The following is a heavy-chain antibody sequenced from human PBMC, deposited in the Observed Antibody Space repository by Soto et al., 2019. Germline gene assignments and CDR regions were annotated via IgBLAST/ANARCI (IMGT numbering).Heavy chain of an antibody. CDR1: GFTFSSYA. Sequence: EVQLLESGGGLVQRGGSLRLSCAASGFTFSSYAMGGVRQAPGEGLEWVSAISGSGGSTYYVDSVKGRFTISRENSKNTLYLQMTSRRAEDTAGDYCAKDIRDYQYVATSSQCDYWGQGTLVTVSS. CDR3: AKDIRDYQYVATSSQCDY. J-gene: IGHJ4*02. CDR2: ISGSGGST. V-gene: IGHV3-23*01. D-gene: IGHD2-2*01.